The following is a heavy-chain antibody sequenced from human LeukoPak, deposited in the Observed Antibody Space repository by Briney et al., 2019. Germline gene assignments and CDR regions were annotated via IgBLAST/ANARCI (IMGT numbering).Heavy chain of an antibody. Sequence: GGSLRLSCAVSELTFSNYAMHWVRQPPGKGLEWVAVVSSHGNDGYYADSVRGRSTISRDNSKNTLYLQIDSLRLEDTAIYYCTRDAYNFNDFDYWGQGTLVTVSS. CDR1: ELTFSNYA. D-gene: IGHD5-24*01. CDR3: TRDAYNFNDFDY. V-gene: IGHV3-30*17. CDR2: VSSHGNDG. J-gene: IGHJ4*02.